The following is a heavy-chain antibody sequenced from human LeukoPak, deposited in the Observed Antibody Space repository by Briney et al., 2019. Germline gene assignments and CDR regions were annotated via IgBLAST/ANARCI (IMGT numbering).Heavy chain of an antibody. J-gene: IGHJ4*02. CDR2: ISESGTGT. Sequence: GGSLRLSCAASGFTFSSYAMSWVRQAPGKGLEWVSAISESGTGTYYAGSVKGRFHIPSDNSKNTLSLQMNSLRAEDTDVYYCAKDIAQGYTYGSIEQDFWGQGTLVTVSS. CDR1: GFTFSSYA. V-gene: IGHV3-23*01. CDR3: AKDIAQGYTYGSIEQDF. D-gene: IGHD5-18*01.